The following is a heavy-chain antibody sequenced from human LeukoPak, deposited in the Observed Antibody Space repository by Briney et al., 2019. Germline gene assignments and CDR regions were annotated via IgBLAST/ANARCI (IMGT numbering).Heavy chain of an antibody. D-gene: IGHD3-16*01. CDR2: ISWNSGSI. V-gene: IGHV3-9*01. CDR3: VRGGGYFDY. J-gene: IGHJ4*02. CDR1: GFTFDDYA. Sequence: GGSLRLSCAASGFTFDDYAMHWVRQAPGKGLEWVSGISWNSGSIGYADSVKGRFTISRDNAKNSLSLQMNSLRAEDTAVYYCVRGGGYFDYWGQGTLVTVSS.